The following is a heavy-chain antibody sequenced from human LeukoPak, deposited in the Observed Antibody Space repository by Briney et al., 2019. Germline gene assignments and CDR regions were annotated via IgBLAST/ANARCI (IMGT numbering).Heavy chain of an antibody. CDR1: GFTFSNFA. Sequence: PGGSLRLSCAASGFTFSNFAMSWVRQAPGKELEWVSTISGSGGRTYYADTVKGRSTISRDNSRNTLYLDMNGPRAEDTAVYYCAKAAPRDYGILTGLFWWGQGPLVTVSS. V-gene: IGHV3-23*01. D-gene: IGHD3-9*01. CDR2: ISGSGGRT. CDR3: AKAAPRDYGILTGLFW. J-gene: IGHJ4*02.